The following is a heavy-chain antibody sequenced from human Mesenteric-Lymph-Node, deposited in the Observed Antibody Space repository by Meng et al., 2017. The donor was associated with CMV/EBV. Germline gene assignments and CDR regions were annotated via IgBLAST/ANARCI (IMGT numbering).Heavy chain of an antibody. CDR2: ISSSSSYI. J-gene: IGHJ6*02. CDR3: ARDKWDIVVVPAATSPQRYYYYYGMDV. D-gene: IGHD2-2*01. V-gene: IGHV3-21*01. CDR1: GFTFSSYS. Sequence: GESLKISCAASGFTFSSYSMNWVRQAPGEGLEWVSSISSSSSYIYYADSVKGRFTISRDNAKNSLYLQMNSLRAEDTAVYYCARDKWDIVVVPAATSPQRYYYYYGMDVWGQGTTVTVSS.